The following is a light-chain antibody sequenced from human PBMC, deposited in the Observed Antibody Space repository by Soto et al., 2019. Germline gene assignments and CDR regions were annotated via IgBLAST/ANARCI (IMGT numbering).Light chain of an antibody. CDR1: QSVSSY. V-gene: IGKV3-11*01. J-gene: IGKJ5*01. CDR3: QQRSNWIT. Sequence: EIVWTQSPATLSLSPGERATLSCRASQSVSSYLAWYQQKPGQAPRLLIYDASNRATGIPARFSGSGSGTDFTLTISSLEPEDFAVYYCQQRSNWITFGQGTLLEI. CDR2: DAS.